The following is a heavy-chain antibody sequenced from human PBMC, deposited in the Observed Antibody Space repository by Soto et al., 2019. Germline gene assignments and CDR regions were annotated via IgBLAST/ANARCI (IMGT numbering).Heavy chain of an antibody. CDR1: GGTFSSYA. CDR3: ERVPRDGYNP. Sequence: SVKVSCKASGGTFSSYAISWVRQAPGQGLEWMGGIIPIFGTANYAQKFQGRVTITADESTSTAYMELSSLRSEDTAVYYCERVPRDGYNPWGQGTLVTVSS. D-gene: IGHD5-12*01. CDR2: IIPIFGTA. V-gene: IGHV1-69*13. J-gene: IGHJ5*02.